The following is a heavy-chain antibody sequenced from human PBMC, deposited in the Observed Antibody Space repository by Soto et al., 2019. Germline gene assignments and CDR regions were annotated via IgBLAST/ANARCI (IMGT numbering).Heavy chain of an antibody. Sequence: SETLSLTCAVSGGSISSGGYSWSWIRQPPGKGLEWIGYIYHSGSTYYNPSLKSRVTISVDTSKNQFSLKLSSVTAADTAVYYCARSDQGGGDYGMDVWGQGTTVTVSS. CDR3: ARSDQGGGDYGMDV. CDR2: IYHSGST. CDR1: GGSISSGGYS. D-gene: IGHD2-21*01. V-gene: IGHV4-30-2*01. J-gene: IGHJ6*02.